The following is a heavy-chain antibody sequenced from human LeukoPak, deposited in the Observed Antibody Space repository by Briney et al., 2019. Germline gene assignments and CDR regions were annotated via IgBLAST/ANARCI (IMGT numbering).Heavy chain of an antibody. J-gene: IGHJ4*02. CDR1: GGSFSGYY. CDR2: INHSGST. V-gene: IGHV4-34*01. D-gene: IGHD3-22*01. CDR3: VRRVAGSGYRDY. Sequence: PSETLSLTCAVYGGSFSGYYWSWIRQPPGKGLEWIGEINHSGSTNYNPSLKSRVTISIDTSKNQFSLKLSSVTAADTAEYYCVRRVAGSGYRDYWGQGTLVTVSS.